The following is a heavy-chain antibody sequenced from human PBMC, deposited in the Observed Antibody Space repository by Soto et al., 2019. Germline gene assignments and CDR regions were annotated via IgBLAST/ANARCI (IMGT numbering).Heavy chain of an antibody. D-gene: IGHD5-12*01. CDR1: GYSFTSYW. J-gene: IGHJ6*02. V-gene: IGHV5-10-1*01. Sequence: GESLKISCKGSGYSFTSYWISWVRQMPGKGLEWMGRIDPSDSYTNYSPSFQGHVTISADKSISTAYLQWSSLKASDTAMYYCARLIGYRGYATPVVAYGMDGWGQGTTVTVSS. CDR2: IDPSDSYT. CDR3: ARLIGYRGYATPVVAYGMDG.